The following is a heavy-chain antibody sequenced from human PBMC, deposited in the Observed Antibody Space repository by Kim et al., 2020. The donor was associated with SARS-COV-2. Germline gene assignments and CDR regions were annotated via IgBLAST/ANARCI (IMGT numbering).Heavy chain of an antibody. Sequence: SETLSLTCTVSGGSISSGGYYWSWIRQHPGKGLEWIGYIYYSGSTYYNPSLKSRVTISVDTSKNQFSLKLSSVTASDTAVYYCARGGKWFGELTLDYWGQGTLVTVSS. CDR1: GGSISSGGYY. V-gene: IGHV4-31*03. J-gene: IGHJ4*02. D-gene: IGHD3-10*01. CDR2: IYYSGST. CDR3: ARGGKWFGELTLDY.